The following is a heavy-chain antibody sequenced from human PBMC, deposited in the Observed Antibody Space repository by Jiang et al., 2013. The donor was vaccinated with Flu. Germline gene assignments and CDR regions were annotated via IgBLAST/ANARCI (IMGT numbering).Heavy chain of an antibody. CDR1: GYTFTSYY. V-gene: IGHV1-46*01. D-gene: IGHD2-8*02. CDR2: INPSGGST. J-gene: IGHJ4*02. CDR3: ARVAKVLTAIDY. Sequence: GAEVKKPGASVKVSCEASGYTFTSYYMHWVRQAPGQGLEWMGLINPSGGSTSYAQKFQGRVTMTRDTSTSTVYMELNSLRSADTAVYYCARVAKVLTAIDYWGQGTLVTVSS.